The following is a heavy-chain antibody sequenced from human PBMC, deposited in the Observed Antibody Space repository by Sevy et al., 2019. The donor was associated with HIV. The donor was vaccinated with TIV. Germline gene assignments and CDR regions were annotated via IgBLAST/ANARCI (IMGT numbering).Heavy chain of an antibody. CDR2: ISSSSNYI. V-gene: IGHV3-21*01. J-gene: IGHJ6*02. CDR3: ARVVAYCSGGSCFPGYYYCMDV. D-gene: IGHD2-15*01. Sequence: GGSLRRYCAASGFTFSSYNMNWVRQAPGKGLEWVSAISSSSNYIYYADSMKGRFTISRDNAKNSLYLQMNSLRAEDTAVYYCARVVAYCSGGSCFPGYYYCMDVWGQGTTVTVSS. CDR1: GFTFSSYN.